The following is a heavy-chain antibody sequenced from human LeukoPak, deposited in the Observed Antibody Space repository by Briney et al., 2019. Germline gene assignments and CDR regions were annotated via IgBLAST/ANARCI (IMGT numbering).Heavy chain of an antibody. CDR1: GGSFSGYY. D-gene: IGHD2-21*02. CDR2: INHSGST. CDR3: AREKMVVTAIANWFDP. V-gene: IGHV4-34*01. Sequence: PSETLSLTCAVYGGSFSGYYWSWIRQPPGKGLEWIGEINHSGSTNYNPSLESRVTISVDTSKNQFSLKLSSVTAADTAVYYCAREKMVVTAIANWFDPWGQGTLVTVSS. J-gene: IGHJ5*02.